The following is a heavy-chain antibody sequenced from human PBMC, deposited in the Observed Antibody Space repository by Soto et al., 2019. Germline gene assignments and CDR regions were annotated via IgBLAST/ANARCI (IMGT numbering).Heavy chain of an antibody. CDR2: IYYSGST. D-gene: IGHD3-3*01. J-gene: IGHJ6*02. CDR1: GGPISSYY. Sequence: ASDTLSLTCTVSGGPISSYYWSWIRQPPGKGLEWIGYIYYSGSTNYNPSLKSRVTISVDTSKNHVSLTLSSLTAADPAVYYCARELPFLEWTDHKNYYYGVDVWGQGTTVTVSS. V-gene: IGHV4-59*01. CDR3: ARELPFLEWTDHKNYYYGVDV.